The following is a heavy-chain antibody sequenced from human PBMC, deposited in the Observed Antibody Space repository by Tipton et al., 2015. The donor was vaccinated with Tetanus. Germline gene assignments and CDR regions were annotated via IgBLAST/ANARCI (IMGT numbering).Heavy chain of an antibody. CDR2: INHGGDT. CDR3: ARVALTGAHFDY. CDR1: GFTLRSYW. D-gene: IGHD3-9*01. Sequence: LRLSCAASGFTLRSYWMHWVRQAPGKGLEWIGEINHGGDTNFSPSLKSRVSMSVDTSKRQFSLSLTSVTAADTAVYYCARVALTGAHFDYWGQGTLVTVSS. J-gene: IGHJ4*02. V-gene: IGHV4-34*01.